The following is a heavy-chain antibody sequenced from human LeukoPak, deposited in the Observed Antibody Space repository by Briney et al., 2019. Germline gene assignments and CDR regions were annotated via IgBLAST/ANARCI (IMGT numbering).Heavy chain of an antibody. D-gene: IGHD1-1*01. CDR3: AKEYGYDYNYFYSMDV. V-gene: IGHV3-30*02. CDR2: IRYDGSNK. J-gene: IGHJ6*03. Sequence: GGSLRLSCAASGFTFISYGMHWVRQAPGKGPEWVTFIRYDGSNKYYADSVKGRFIISRDNSKNTVYLQMNSLRAEDTAVYFCAKEYGYDYNYFYSMDVWGTGTTVTISS. CDR1: GFTFISYG.